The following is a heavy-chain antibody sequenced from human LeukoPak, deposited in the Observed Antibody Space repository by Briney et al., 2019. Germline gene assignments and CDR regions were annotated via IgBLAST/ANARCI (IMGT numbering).Heavy chain of an antibody. CDR2: INTNTGNP. D-gene: IGHD2-15*01. CDR3: ARARGCSGGNCYSEY. CDR1: GYTFTTYA. V-gene: IGHV7-4-1*01. J-gene: IGHJ4*02. Sequence: GASVKVSCKASGYTFTTYAMNWVRQAPGQGLEWMGWINTNTGNPTYAQGFTGRFVFSLDTSVSTADLQICSLQSEDTAVYYCARARGCSGGNCYSEYWGQGTLVTVAS.